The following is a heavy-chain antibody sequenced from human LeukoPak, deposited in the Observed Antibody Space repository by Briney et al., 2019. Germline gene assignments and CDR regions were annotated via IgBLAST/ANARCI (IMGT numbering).Heavy chain of an antibody. CDR1: GFTFSSYA. CDR2: ISYDGSNT. J-gene: IGHJ3*02. CDR3: ARDTAAFDI. Sequence: GGSLRLSCAASGFTFSSYAMHWVRQAPGKGLEWVAVISYDGSNTYYADSVKGRFTISRGNSKNTLYLQMNSLRAEDTAVYYCARDTAAFDIWGQGTMVTVSS. V-gene: IGHV3-30*04.